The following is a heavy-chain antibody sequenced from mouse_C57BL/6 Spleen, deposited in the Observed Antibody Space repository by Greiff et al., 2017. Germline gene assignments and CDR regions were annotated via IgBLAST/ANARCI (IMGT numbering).Heavy chain of an antibody. CDR3: ARSGDGGHWYFDV. Sequence: VQLQQSGPELVKPGASVKISCKASGYSFTDYKMNWVKQSNGKSLEWIGVINPNYGTTSYNQKFKGKATLTVDKSSSTAYMQLNSLTSEDSAVYYCARSGDGGHWYFDVWGTGTTVTVSS. J-gene: IGHJ1*03. CDR2: INPNYGTT. D-gene: IGHD3-1*01. CDR1: GYSFTDYK. V-gene: IGHV1-39*01.